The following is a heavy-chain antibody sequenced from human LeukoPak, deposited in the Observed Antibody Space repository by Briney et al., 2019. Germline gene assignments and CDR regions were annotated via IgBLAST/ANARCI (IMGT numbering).Heavy chain of an antibody. CDR1: VLTFSDYY. CDR2: IPSSGSTI. V-gene: IGHV3-11*01. Sequence: GASLRLSCAASVLTFSDYYMSSFFHAPWNALEPLYYIPSSGSTIYYADSVKGRFTISRDNAKNSLYLQMNSLRAEDTAVYYCARAKSAYGSGANWFDPWGQGTLVTVSS. CDR3: ARAKSAYGSGANWFDP. J-gene: IGHJ5*02. D-gene: IGHD3-10*01.